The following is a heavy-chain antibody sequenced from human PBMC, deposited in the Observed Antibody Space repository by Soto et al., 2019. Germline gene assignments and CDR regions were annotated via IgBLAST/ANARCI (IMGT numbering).Heavy chain of an antibody. D-gene: IGHD3-3*01. J-gene: IGHJ6*02. CDR3: ARGRDFWSGSCMDV. CDR1: GGSISSYY. V-gene: IGHV4-59*01. Sequence: PSETLSLTCTVSGGSISSYYWSWTRQPPGKGLEWIGYIYYSGSTNYNPSLKSRVTISVDTSKNQLSLKLSSVTAADTAVYYCARGRDFWSGSCMDVWGQGTTVTVSS. CDR2: IYYSGST.